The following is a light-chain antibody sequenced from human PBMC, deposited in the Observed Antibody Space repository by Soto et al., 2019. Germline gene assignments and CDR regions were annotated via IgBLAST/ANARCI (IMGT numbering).Light chain of an antibody. J-gene: IGKJ1*01. V-gene: IGKV1-5*01. CDR3: QQYNSYPWT. Sequence: DIQMTQSPYTLSASVRDRVTITCWASQDINSWLAWYQQKPGKAPELLIFDASTLERGVPSRFSGRGSGTEFILTISSLQPDDLATYYCQQYNSYPWTFGQGTKVELK. CDR2: DAS. CDR1: QDINSW.